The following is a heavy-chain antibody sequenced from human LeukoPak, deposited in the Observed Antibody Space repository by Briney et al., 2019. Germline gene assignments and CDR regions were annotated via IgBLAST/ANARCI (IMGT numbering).Heavy chain of an antibody. V-gene: IGHV4-59*12. CDR2: IYYSGST. D-gene: IGHD4-17*01. Sequence: SETLFLTCTVSGGSISSYYWSWIRQPPGKGLEWIGYIYYSGSTNYNPSLTSRVTISLDTSKNQFSLKLSSVTAADTAVYYCARETTAHGYFDYWGQGTLVTVSS. CDR1: GGSISSYY. CDR3: ARETTAHGYFDY. J-gene: IGHJ4*02.